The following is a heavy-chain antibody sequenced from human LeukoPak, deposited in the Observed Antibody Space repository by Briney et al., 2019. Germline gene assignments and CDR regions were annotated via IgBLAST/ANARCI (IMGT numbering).Heavy chain of an antibody. CDR2: VNHSGYT. CDR3: ARITTGHDF. V-gene: IGHV4-34*01. D-gene: IGHD4-11*01. CDR1: GTSFSSYY. Sequence: SETLSLTCAVSGTSFSSYYWSWIRQPPGKGLEWIGEVNHSGYTNDNPSLKSRVTISVDTSKNQFSLRLGSVTAADTAVYFCARITTGHDFWGQGTLVTVSS. J-gene: IGHJ4*02.